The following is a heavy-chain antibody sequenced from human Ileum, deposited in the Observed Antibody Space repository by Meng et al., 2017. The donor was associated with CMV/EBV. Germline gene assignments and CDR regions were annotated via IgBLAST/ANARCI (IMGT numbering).Heavy chain of an antibody. Sequence: GGSLRLSCAASGFTFNYYGMHWVRQVPGKGLVWVSRIKSDGSKTEYADPVRGRFTISRDNAKNTLYLEMNTLRVEDTAVYYCTRDAGSSTSMDYWGQGTLVTVSS. CDR3: TRDAGSSTSMDY. V-gene: IGHV3-74*01. J-gene: IGHJ4*02. D-gene: IGHD6-6*01. CDR2: IKSDGSKT. CDR1: GFTFNYYG.